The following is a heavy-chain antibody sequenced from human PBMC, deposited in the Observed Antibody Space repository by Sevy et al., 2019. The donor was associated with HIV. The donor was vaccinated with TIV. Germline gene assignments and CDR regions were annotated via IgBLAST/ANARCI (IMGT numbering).Heavy chain of an antibody. D-gene: IGHD5-12*01. Sequence: GESLKISCKTSGYSFNNYWIGWVRQMPGKGLEWMGGIYPGDSQIRYSPSFQGHITISADKSAATAYLQWSSLKASDTAMYFCARLSSRGYGGHSGDWFDPWGQGTQVTVSS. CDR3: ARLSSRGYGGHSGDWFDP. V-gene: IGHV5-51*01. CDR2: IYPGDSQI. CDR1: GYSFNNYW. J-gene: IGHJ5*02.